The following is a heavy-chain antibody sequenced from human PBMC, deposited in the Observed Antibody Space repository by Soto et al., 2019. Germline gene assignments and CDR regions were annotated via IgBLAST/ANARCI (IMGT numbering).Heavy chain of an antibody. CDR1: GYTFTSYA. Sequence: QVQLVQSGAEEKEPGASVKVSCKASGYTFTSYAMHWVRQAPGLRLEWMGWINAGNGNTKYSQKFQGKVTITRDTSASTAYMELSSLRSEDTAVYYCAKSIVVVTALVYWGLGILVTVSS. CDR3: AKSIVVVTALVY. V-gene: IGHV1-3*05. J-gene: IGHJ4*02. CDR2: INAGNGNT. D-gene: IGHD2-21*02.